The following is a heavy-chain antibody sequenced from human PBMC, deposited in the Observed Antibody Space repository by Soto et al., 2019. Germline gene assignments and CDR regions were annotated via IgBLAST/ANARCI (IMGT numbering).Heavy chain of an antibody. J-gene: IGHJ5*02. D-gene: IGHD6-13*01. CDR1: GGSFSDYY. Sequence: QVQLQQWGAGLLKPSETLSLTCAVYGGSFSDYYWSWIRQPPGKGLEWIGEINPSGSGNYNPSLKSRVTISLDRTKTQFSLRLSSVTAADTAVYYCARVLGARIAASNWFDPWGQGTLVTVSS. CDR3: ARVLGARIAASNWFDP. CDR2: INPSGSG. V-gene: IGHV4-34*01.